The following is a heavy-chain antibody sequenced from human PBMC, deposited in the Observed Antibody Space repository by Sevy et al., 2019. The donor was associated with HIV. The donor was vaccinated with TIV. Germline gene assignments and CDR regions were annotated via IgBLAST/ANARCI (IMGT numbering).Heavy chain of an antibody. CDR2: ISPHNGDT. CDR1: GYTFSSYR. V-gene: IGHV1-18*01. D-gene: IGHD2-15*01. Sequence: ASVKVSCKVSGYTFSSYRIHWVRQAPGQGLEWMGWISPHNGDTNYAQKLQGRVTMITDTPTSTAYMELRSLRSDDTAVYYGARAYCSGGRCYSLAYWGQGTLVTVSS. J-gene: IGHJ4*02. CDR3: ARAYCSGGRCYSLAY.